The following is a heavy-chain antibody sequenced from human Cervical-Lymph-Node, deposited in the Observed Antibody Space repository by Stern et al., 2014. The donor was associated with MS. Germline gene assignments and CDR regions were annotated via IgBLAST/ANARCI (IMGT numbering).Heavy chain of an antibody. CDR3: VPFQGPYHDRIPGV. J-gene: IGHJ6*02. CDR1: GYSFSDLA. D-gene: IGHD1-14*01. CDR2: FDPEEGKT. V-gene: IGHV1-24*01. Sequence: QMQLVQSGAEVKKPGASVKVSCNVSGYSFSDLAMHWVRQAPGKGLEWMGGFDPEEGKTFYALKFQGRVAMTEDTSRDAAYMELSSLRSEDTAMYYCVPFQGPYHDRIPGVWGQGTKVTVSS.